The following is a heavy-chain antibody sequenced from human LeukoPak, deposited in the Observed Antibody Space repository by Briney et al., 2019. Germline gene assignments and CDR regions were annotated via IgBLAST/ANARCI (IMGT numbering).Heavy chain of an antibody. J-gene: IGHJ5*02. CDR2: ISSSSSTI. D-gene: IGHD3-22*01. CDR1: GFTFSSYS. CDR3: ARESWPPHYYDSSGNWFDP. Sequence: GGSLRLSCAASGFTFSSYSMNWVRQAPGKGLEWVSYISSSSSTIYYADSVKGRFTISRDNAKNSLYLQMNSLRAEDTAVYYCARESWPPHYYDSSGNWFDPWGQGTLVTVSS. V-gene: IGHV3-48*04.